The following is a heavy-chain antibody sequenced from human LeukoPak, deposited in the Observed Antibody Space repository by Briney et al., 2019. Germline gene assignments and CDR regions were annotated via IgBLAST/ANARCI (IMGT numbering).Heavy chain of an antibody. D-gene: IGHD4-17*01. CDR3: ATRDSGDYPYFDY. Sequence: GGSLRLSCATSGFTFSSYWMHWVRQAPGKGLVWVSRIKSDGSSTNYADSVKGRFTISRDNSKNTLYLQMNSLRAEDTAVFYCATRDSGDYPYFDYWGQGTLVTVSS. CDR1: GFTFSSYW. J-gene: IGHJ4*02. CDR2: IKSDGSST. V-gene: IGHV3-74*01.